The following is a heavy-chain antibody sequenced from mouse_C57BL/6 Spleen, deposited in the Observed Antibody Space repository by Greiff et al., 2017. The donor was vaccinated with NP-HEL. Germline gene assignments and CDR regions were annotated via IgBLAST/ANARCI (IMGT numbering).Heavy chain of an antibody. Sequence: EVQLVESGGGLVQPKGSLKLSCAASGFSFNTYAMNWVRQAPGKGLEWVARIRSKSNNYATYYADSVKDRFTISRDDSESMLYLQMNNLKTEDTAMYYCVRRGYYGSSSYYYAMDYWGQGTSVTVSS. J-gene: IGHJ4*01. CDR2: IRSKSNNYAT. CDR3: VRRGYYGSSSYYYAMDY. V-gene: IGHV10-1*01. D-gene: IGHD1-1*01. CDR1: GFSFNTYA.